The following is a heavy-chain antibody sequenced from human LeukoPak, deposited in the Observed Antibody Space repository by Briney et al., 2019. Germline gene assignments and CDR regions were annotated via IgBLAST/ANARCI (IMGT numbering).Heavy chain of an antibody. CDR2: ISYDGSNK. J-gene: IGHJ4*02. CDR1: GFTFSSYG. Sequence: GSLRLSCAASGFTFSSYGMHWVRQAPGKGLEWVAVISYDGSNKYYADSVKGRFTISRDNSKNTLYLQMNSLRAEDTAVYYCAKDLRYYDSSGYYYWGQGTLVTVSS. CDR3: AKDLRYYDSSGYYY. D-gene: IGHD3-22*01. V-gene: IGHV3-30*18.